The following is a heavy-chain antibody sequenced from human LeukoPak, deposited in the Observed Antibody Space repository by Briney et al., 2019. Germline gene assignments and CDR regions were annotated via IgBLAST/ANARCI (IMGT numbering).Heavy chain of an antibody. D-gene: IGHD3-22*01. CDR3: AKATTAIVVDNFFDY. CDR1: GFTFTSYA. CDR2: ISGNGGAT. J-gene: IGHJ4*02. V-gene: IGHV3-23*01. Sequence: GGSLRLSCAASGFTFTSYAMSWVRQAPGKGLEWVSAISGNGGATYYADSVKGRFTISRDNSENTLHLQMNSLRAEDTALYYCAKATTAIVVDNFFDYWGQGTLVSVSS.